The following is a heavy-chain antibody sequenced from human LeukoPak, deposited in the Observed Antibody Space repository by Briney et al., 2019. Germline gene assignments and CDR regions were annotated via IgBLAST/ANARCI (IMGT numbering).Heavy chain of an antibody. Sequence: GGSLRLSCAASGFTFSSYAMTWVRQAPGKGLEWVSGISGSGDSTYYADSVKGRFTVSRDNSKNTLYLQLNSLRAEDTAVYYCAKDRGYYGSGSSLSLNAEYFQHWGQGTLVTVSS. CDR2: ISGSGDST. J-gene: IGHJ1*01. CDR1: GFTFSSYA. CDR3: AKDRGYYGSGSSLSLNAEYFQH. D-gene: IGHD3-10*01. V-gene: IGHV3-23*01.